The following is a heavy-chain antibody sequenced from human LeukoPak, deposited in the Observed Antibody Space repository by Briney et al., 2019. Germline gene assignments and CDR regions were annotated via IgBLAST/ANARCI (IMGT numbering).Heavy chain of an antibody. CDR1: GGSISSSSYY. D-gene: IGHD2-2*01. CDR2: IYYSEIT. CDR3: ARHADCSSTSCYQSWFDP. Sequence: SETPSLTCTVSGGSISSSSYYWGWIRQPPGKGLEWIGSIYYSEITYYNPSLKSRVTISVDTSKNQFSLKLSSVTAADTAVYYCARHADCSSTSCYQSWFDPWGQGTLVTVSS. J-gene: IGHJ5*02. V-gene: IGHV4-39*01.